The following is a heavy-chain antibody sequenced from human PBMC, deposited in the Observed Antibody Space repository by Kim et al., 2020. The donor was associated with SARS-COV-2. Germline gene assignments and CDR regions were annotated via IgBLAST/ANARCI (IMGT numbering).Heavy chain of an antibody. V-gene: IGHV4-31*03. J-gene: IGHJ3*02. CDR1: GGSISSGGYY. CDR3: ARGDRRWLQLDWGSSAFDI. Sequence: SETLSLTCTVSGGSISSGGYYWSWIRQHPGKGLEWIGYIYYSGSTYYNPSLKSRVTISVDTSKNQFSLKLSSVTAADTAVYYCARGDRRWLQLDWGSSAFDIWGQGTMVTVSS. CDR2: IYYSGST. D-gene: IGHD5-12*01.